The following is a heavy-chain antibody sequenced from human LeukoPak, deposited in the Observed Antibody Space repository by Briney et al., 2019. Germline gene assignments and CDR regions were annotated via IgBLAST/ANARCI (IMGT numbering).Heavy chain of an antibody. D-gene: IGHD1-14*01. J-gene: IGHJ4*02. Sequence: GGSLRLSCAASGFTFSSYEMNWVRQAPGKGLEWMGIIYPGDSDTRYSPSFQGQVTISADKSISTAYLQWSSPKASDTAMYYCASGMGYFDYWGQGTLVTVSS. V-gene: IGHV5-51*01. CDR2: IYPGDSDT. CDR1: GFTFSSYE. CDR3: ASGMGYFDY.